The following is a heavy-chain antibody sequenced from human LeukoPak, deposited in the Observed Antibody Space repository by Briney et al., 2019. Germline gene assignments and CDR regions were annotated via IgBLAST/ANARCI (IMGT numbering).Heavy chain of an antibody. CDR2: ISGSGGST. D-gene: IGHD3-10*01. CDR1: GFTFRSYA. Sequence: GGSLRLSCAASGFTFRSYAMSWVRQAPGKGLEWVSAISGSGGSTYYADSVKGRFTISRDNSKNTLYLQMNSLRAEDTAVYYCARGLLWFGELSRPYWGQGTLVTVSS. CDR3: ARGLLWFGELSRPY. V-gene: IGHV3-23*01. J-gene: IGHJ4*02.